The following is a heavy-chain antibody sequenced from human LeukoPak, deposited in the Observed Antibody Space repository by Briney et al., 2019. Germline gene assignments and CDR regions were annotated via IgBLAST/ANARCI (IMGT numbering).Heavy chain of an antibody. D-gene: IGHD3-10*01. CDR3: AKDQDYYGSGSQW. V-gene: IGHV3-30*18. J-gene: IGHJ4*02. CDR2: ISHDGSNK. CDR1: GFTFSSYG. Sequence: GRSLRLSCAASGFTFSSYGMHWVRQAPGKGLEWVAVISHDGSNKYYGDSVKGRFTISRDNSKNTLYLQMNSLRADDTAVYYCAKDQDYYGSGSQWWGQGTLVTVSS.